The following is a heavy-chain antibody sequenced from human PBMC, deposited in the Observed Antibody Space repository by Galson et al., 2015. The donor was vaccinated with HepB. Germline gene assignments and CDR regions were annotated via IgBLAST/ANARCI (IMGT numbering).Heavy chain of an antibody. V-gene: IGHV3-23*01. CDR1: EFTFSNYA. J-gene: IGHJ4*02. D-gene: IGHD5-24*01. CDR2: ISGSGYTT. CDR3: ARDRERDGYNAGFDY. Sequence: SLRLSCATSEFTFSNYAMSWVRQAPGKGLEWVSGISGSGYTTYYADSVKGRFTISRDNSKNTLYLQMNSLRAEDTAVYYCARDRERDGYNAGFDYWGQGTLVTVSS.